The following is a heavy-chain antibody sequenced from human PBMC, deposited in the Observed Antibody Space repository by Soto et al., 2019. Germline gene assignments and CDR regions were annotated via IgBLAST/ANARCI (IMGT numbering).Heavy chain of an antibody. CDR3: ARAGGAVAACFDY. CDR1: GYTFTSYA. V-gene: IGHV1-3*01. J-gene: IGHJ4*02. Sequence: QVPLVQSGAEVKKPGASVKVSCKASGYTFTSYAMHWVRQAPGQRLEWMGWINAGNGNTKYSQKFQGRVTITRDTSASTAYMELSSLRSEDTAVYYCARAGGAVAACFDYWGQGTLVTVSS. CDR2: INAGNGNT. D-gene: IGHD6-19*01.